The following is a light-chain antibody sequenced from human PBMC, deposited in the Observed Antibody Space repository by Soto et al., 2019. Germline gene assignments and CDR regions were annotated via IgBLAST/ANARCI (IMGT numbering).Light chain of an antibody. Sequence: DIQMTQSPSSLSASVGDRVTITCRASQGIRSYLSWYQQKPGKAPKLLIYAASSLQSGVPSRFSGSGSGTDFTLTISCLQSEDFATYYCQQYYSYPLTFGGGTKVDIK. CDR3: QQYYSYPLT. CDR1: QGIRSY. CDR2: AAS. J-gene: IGKJ4*01. V-gene: IGKV1-17*01.